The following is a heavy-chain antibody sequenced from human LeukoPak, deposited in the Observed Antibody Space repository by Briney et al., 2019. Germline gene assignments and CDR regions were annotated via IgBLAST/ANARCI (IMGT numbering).Heavy chain of an antibody. V-gene: IGHV3-33*01. Sequence: GGSLRLSCAASGFTFSSYGMHWVRQAPGKGLEWVAVIWYDGSNKYYADSVKGRFTISRDNSKNTLYLQMNSLRAEDTAVYYCARQWLDGGGYFDYWGQGTLVTVSS. CDR3: ARQWLDGGGYFDY. D-gene: IGHD6-19*01. J-gene: IGHJ4*02. CDR1: GFTFSSYG. CDR2: IWYDGSNK.